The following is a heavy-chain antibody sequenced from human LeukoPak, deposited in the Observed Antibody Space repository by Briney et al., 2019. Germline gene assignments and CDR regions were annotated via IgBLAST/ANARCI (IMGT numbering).Heavy chain of an antibody. CDR1: GFSFSSFG. CDR3: AREGCYYDSGSGPEPCYNYYMAV. D-gene: IGHD3-3*01. CDR2: ISSSRRGI. Sequence: GGSLTLSCAASGFSFSSFGFNRVRQAPGKGLEWISYISSSRRGIYYADSVRGRFTVSRENAKNSVFLEMSSLRAEDTAVYYCAREGCYYDSGSGPEPCYNYYMAVWGKGTTVTVSS. V-gene: IGHV3-48*01. J-gene: IGHJ6*03.